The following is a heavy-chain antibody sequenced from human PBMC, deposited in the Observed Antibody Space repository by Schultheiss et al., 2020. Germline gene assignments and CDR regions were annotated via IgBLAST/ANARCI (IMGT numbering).Heavy chain of an antibody. J-gene: IGHJ5*02. CDR2: IYTSGST. D-gene: IGHD2-15*01. CDR3: AREAPVVRWFDP. V-gene: IGHV4-61*02. CDR1: GGSISSGSYY. Sequence: SETLSLTCTVSGGSISSGSYYWSWIRQPAGKGLEWIGRIYTSGSTNYNPSLKSRVTISVDTSKNQFSLKLSSVTAADTAVYYCAREAPVVRWFDPWGQGTLVTVSS.